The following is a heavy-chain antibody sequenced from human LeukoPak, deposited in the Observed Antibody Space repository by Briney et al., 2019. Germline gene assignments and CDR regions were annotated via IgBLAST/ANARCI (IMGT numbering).Heavy chain of an antibody. V-gene: IGHV3-48*03. CDR2: ISSSGSTI. CDR3: AREAHSSSWYVSRYYYYYGMDV. D-gene: IGHD6-13*01. J-gene: IGHJ6*02. CDR1: GFTFSSYE. Sequence: GGSPRLSCAASGFTFSSYEMNWVRQAPGKGLKWVSYISSSGSTIYYADSVKGRFTISRDNAKNSLYLQMNSLRAEDTAVYYCAREAHSSSWYVSRYYYYYGMDVWGQGTTVTVSS.